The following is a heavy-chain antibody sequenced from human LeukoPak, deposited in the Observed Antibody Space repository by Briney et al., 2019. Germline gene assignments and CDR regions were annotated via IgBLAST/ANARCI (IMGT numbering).Heavy chain of an antibody. J-gene: IGHJ6*02. Sequence: ASVKVSCKASGGTFSSYAISWVRQAPGQGLEGMGRIIPIFGIAKFAQKFQGRVTITADKSTSTAYMQLSSLRSEDTAVDYCARLVIAAACPGDEAYYYYGMDVWGQGTTVTVSS. CDR1: GGTFSSYA. CDR3: ARLVIAAACPGDEAYYYYGMDV. CDR2: IIPIFGIA. V-gene: IGHV1-69*04. D-gene: IGHD6-13*01.